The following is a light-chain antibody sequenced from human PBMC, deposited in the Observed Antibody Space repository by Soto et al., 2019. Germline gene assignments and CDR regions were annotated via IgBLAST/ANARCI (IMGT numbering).Light chain of an antibody. V-gene: IGLV1-40*01. CDR2: GNS. CDR1: SSNIGAGYD. CDR3: QSYDSSLSGWDVV. J-gene: IGLJ2*01. Sequence: QSVLTQPPSVSGAPGQRVTISCTGSSSNIGAGYDVHWYQQLPGTAPKLLIYGNSNRPSGVPDRFSGSKSGTSASLAITGLRAEDEADYYCQSYDSSLSGWDVVFGGGTQLTVL.